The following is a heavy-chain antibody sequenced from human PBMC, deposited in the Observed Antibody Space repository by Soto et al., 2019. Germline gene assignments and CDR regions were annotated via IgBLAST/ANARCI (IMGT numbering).Heavy chain of an antibody. D-gene: IGHD4-4*01. J-gene: IGHJ5*02. V-gene: IGHV1-69*13. CDR1: GGTFSSYA. CDR3: AREADYTNYVGWFDP. Sequence: SVKVSCKASGGTFSSYAISLVRQAPGQGLEWMGGIIPIFGTANYAQKFQGRVTITADESTSTAYMELSSLRSEDTAVYYCAREADYTNYVGWFDPWGQGTLVTVSS. CDR2: IIPIFGTA.